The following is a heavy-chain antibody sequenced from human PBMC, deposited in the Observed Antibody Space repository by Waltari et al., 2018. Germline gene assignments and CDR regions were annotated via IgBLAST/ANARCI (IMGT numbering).Heavy chain of an antibody. V-gene: IGHV4-39*01. D-gene: IGHD6-6*01. CDR3: ARAECSTSSCFFVSGFDP. CDR1: SVSISSGAYY. J-gene: IGHJ5*02. Sequence: QLHLQESGPELVKPSETLYLTCTVSSVSISSGAYYWGWVRQPAGKGPEWLGNIYYSGGPYYNPSLASGAAISVDTSRNQFFLSLTSVTAADAAVYYCARAECSTSSCFFVSGFDPWGQGIHVTVSS. CDR2: IYYSGGP.